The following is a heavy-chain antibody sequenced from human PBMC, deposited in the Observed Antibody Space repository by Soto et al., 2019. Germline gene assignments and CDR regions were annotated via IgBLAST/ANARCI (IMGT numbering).Heavy chain of an antibody. Sequence: SQTLSLTCAISGDSVSSNSAAWNWVRQSPSRGLEWLGRAYYRSKWYNDYAVSVKSRITINPDTSKNQFSLQLNSVTPEDTAVYYCARDWYYDFWSGYSAYYYYGMDVWGQGTTVTVSS. CDR2: AYYRSKWYN. J-gene: IGHJ6*02. CDR3: ARDWYYDFWSGYSAYYYYGMDV. CDR1: GDSVSSNSAA. D-gene: IGHD3-3*01. V-gene: IGHV6-1*01.